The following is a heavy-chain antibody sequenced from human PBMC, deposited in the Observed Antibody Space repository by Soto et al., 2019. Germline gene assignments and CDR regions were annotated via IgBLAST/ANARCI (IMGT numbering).Heavy chain of an antibody. CDR3: AHSPTGIGIAAAGLPPFDY. J-gene: IGHJ4*02. CDR1: GFSLSTWGVG. D-gene: IGHD6-13*01. CDR2: IYWNEDK. V-gene: IGHV2-5*01. Sequence: ESGPTLVNPTQTPTLTRTFSGFSLSTWGVGVGWIPQPPGKALEWLALIYWNEDKRYSPSLKSSLTITKDTSKNQVVLTMTNMDPVDTATYYCAHSPTGIGIAAAGLPPFDYWGQETLVTVSS.